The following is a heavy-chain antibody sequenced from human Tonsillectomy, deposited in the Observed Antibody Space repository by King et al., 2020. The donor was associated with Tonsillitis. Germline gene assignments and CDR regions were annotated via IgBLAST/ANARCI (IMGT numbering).Heavy chain of an antibody. CDR3: ARDSGAVVPAPRRNYYYYGMDV. V-gene: IGHV1-2*02. J-gene: IGHJ6*02. CDR1: GYTFTGYY. CDR2: INPNSGGT. Sequence: QLVQSGAEVKKPGASVKVSCKASGYTFTGYYMHWVRQAPGQGLEWMGWINPNSGGTNYGQKCQGRVTMTWDTSIRTAYMELSRLRSDDTAVYYCARDSGAVVPAPRRNYYYYGMDVWGQGTTVTVSS. D-gene: IGHD2-2*01.